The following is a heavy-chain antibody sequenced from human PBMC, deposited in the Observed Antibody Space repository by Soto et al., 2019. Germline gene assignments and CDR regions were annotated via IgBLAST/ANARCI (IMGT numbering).Heavy chain of an antibody. V-gene: IGHV3-30*18. Sequence: GGSLRLSCAASGFTFSSYGMHWVRQAPGKGLEWVAVISYDGSNKYYADSVKGRFTISRDNSKNTLYLQMNSLRAEDTAVYYCAKVGNQQLVLMDVWGQGTTVTVS. CDR3: AKVGNQQLVLMDV. CDR1: GFTFSSYG. D-gene: IGHD6-13*01. J-gene: IGHJ6*02. CDR2: ISYDGSNK.